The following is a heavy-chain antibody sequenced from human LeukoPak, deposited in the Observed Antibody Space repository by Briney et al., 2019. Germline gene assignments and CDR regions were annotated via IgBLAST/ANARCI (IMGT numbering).Heavy chain of an antibody. Sequence: GGSLRLSCAASGFTFSGSAMHWVRQASGKGLEWVGRIRSKANSYATAYAASVKGRFTISRDDPKNTAYLQMNSLKTEDTAVYYCTRQRYDSSGYYYVDYWGQGTLVTVSS. J-gene: IGHJ4*02. D-gene: IGHD3-22*01. CDR3: TRQRYDSSGYYYVDY. CDR1: GFTFSGSA. CDR2: IRSKANSYAT. V-gene: IGHV3-73*01.